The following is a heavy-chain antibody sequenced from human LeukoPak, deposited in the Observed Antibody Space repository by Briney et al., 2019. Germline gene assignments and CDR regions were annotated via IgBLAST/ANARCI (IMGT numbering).Heavy chain of an antibody. CDR3: TRVSYDSSGYDFDY. CDR2: IRSKAYGGTT. Sequence: GRSLRLSCTASGFTFGDYAMSWVRQAPGKGLEWVGFIRSKAYGGTTEYAASVKGRFTISRDDSKSIAYLQMNSLKTEDTAVYYCTRVSYDSSGYDFDYWGQGTLVTVSS. J-gene: IGHJ4*02. D-gene: IGHD3-22*01. CDR1: GFTFGDYA. V-gene: IGHV3-49*04.